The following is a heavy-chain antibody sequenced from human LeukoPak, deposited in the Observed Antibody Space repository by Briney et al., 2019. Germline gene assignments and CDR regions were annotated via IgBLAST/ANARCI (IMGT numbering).Heavy chain of an antibody. CDR3: ARDRGSFCSGGSCYAPHIDY. D-gene: IGHD2-15*01. V-gene: IGHV1-18*01. Sequence: GASVKVSFKASGYTFTSVGLSWVRQAPGQGPEWMGRISAYNGDTNYAPRMQGRVTMTTDTTTSTAYMELRSLISDDTAVYYCARDRGSFCSGGSCYAPHIDYWGQGTLVTVSS. J-gene: IGHJ4*02. CDR1: GYTFTSVG. CDR2: ISAYNGDT.